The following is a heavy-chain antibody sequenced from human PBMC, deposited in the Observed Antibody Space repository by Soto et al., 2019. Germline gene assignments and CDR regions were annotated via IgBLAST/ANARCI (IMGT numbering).Heavy chain of an antibody. J-gene: IGHJ3*02. Sequence: ASVKVSCKASGYTFTSYGISWVRQAPGQGLEWMGWISAYNGNTNDAQKLQGRVTMTTDTSTSTAYMELRSLRSDDTAVYYCAGDRSDYYDSSGYYWDDAFDIWGQGTMVTVSS. D-gene: IGHD3-22*01. CDR1: GYTFTSYG. CDR3: AGDRSDYYDSSGYYWDDAFDI. V-gene: IGHV1-18*04. CDR2: ISAYNGNT.